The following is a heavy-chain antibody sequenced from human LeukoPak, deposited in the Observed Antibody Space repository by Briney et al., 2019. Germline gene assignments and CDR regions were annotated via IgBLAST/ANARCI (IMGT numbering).Heavy chain of an antibody. CDR1: GGSISSYY. CDR2: IYYTGST. V-gene: IGHV4-59*08. J-gene: IGHJ4*02. CDR3: ARTRYYYNSRSYGAPYYFDY. Sequence: PSETLSLTCTVSGGSISSYYWSWIRQPPGKGLEWIGYIYYTGSTNYNPSLKSRVTISVDTSKNQFSLKLSSVTAADTAVYYCARTRYYYNSRSYGAPYYFDYWGQGTLVTVSS. D-gene: IGHD3-10*01.